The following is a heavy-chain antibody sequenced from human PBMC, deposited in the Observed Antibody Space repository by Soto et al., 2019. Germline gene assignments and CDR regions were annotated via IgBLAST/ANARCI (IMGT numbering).Heavy chain of an antibody. CDR3: ALEFLRGLAVAGFDY. D-gene: IGHD6-19*01. CDR1: GFTFSSYA. Sequence: EVQLLESGGGLVQPGGSLRLSCAASGFTFSSYAMSWVRQAPGKGLEWVSAISGSGGSTYSADSVKGRFTISRENSKNMRYLQKNSLAADDTAVYGCALEFLRGLAVAGFDYWGQGTLVTVSS. J-gene: IGHJ4*02. V-gene: IGHV3-23*01. CDR2: ISGSGGST.